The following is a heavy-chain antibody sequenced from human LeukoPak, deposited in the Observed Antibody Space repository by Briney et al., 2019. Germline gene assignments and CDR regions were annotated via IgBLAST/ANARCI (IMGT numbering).Heavy chain of an antibody. J-gene: IGHJ5*02. CDR1: GGSISSSSYY. V-gene: IGHV4-39*07. CDR2: IYYSGST. CDR3: ARVGTMVVVVPS. Sequence: SETLSLTCTVSGGSISSSSYYWGWIRQPPGKGLEWIGSIYYSGSTYYNPSLKSRVTISVDTSKNQFSLKLSSVTAADTAVYYCARVGTMVVVVPSWGQGTLVTVSS. D-gene: IGHD3-22*01.